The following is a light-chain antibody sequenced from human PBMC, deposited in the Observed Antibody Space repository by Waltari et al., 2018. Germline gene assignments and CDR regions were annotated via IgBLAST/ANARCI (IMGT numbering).Light chain of an antibody. CDR3: CSYAGSYTWV. J-gene: IGLJ3*02. CDR2: DVT. CDR1: TNDLGSYNH. V-gene: IGLV2-11*01. Sequence: SALTQPRPVSGSPGQSVTISCTGTTNDLGSYNHVPWYQQHPGKSPKLIILDVTKRPSGVPDRLSGSKSGNTASLTISGLRAEDEAEYYCCSYAGSYTWVFGGGTKLTVV.